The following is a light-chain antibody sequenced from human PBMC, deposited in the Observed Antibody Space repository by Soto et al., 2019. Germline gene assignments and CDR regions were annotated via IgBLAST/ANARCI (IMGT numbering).Light chain of an antibody. J-gene: IGLJ1*01. CDR3: GSWDSRLSASV. Sequence: QSVLTQPPSVSAAPGQKVTISCSGSSSNIGGNSVSWYQQLPGTAPKLLIYDDNKRPSGIPDRFSGSKSGTSATLGITGFQTGDEADYYCGSWDSRLSASVFGTGPKATVL. CDR2: DDN. CDR1: SSNIGGNS. V-gene: IGLV1-51*01.